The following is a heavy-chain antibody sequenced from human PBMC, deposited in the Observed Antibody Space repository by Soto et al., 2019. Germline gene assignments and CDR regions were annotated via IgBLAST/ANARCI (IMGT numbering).Heavy chain of an antibody. J-gene: IGHJ4*02. CDR1: GFTFSSYG. V-gene: IGHV3-30*03. Sequence: PGGSLRLSCAASGFTFSSYGMHWVRQAPGKGLEWVAVISYDGSNKYYADSVKGRFTISRDNSKNTLYLQMNSLRAEDTAVYYCARTGTYSGYDLYYFDYWGQGTLVTVSS. CDR3: ARTGTYSGYDLYYFDY. CDR2: ISYDGSNK. D-gene: IGHD5-12*01.